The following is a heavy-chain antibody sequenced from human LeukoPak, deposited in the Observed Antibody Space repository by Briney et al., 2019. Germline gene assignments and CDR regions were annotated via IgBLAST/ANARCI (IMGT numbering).Heavy chain of an antibody. CDR1: GYTFTSYD. D-gene: IGHD2-2*01. V-gene: IGHV1-8*01. Sequence: GASVKVSCKASGYTFTSYDINWVRQATGQGLEWMGWMNPNSGNTGYAQKFQGRVTMTRNTSISTAYTELSSLRSEDTAVYYCARDPSEDCSSTSCSYGMDVWGQGTTVTVSS. CDR2: MNPNSGNT. CDR3: ARDPSEDCSSTSCSYGMDV. J-gene: IGHJ6*02.